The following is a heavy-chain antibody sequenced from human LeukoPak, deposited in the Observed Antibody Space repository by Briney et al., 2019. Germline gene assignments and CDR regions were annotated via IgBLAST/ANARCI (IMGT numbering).Heavy chain of an antibody. CDR3: AGAPSGYYPLFDY. CDR2: INPSGGST. V-gene: IGHV1-46*01. Sequence: ASVKVSCKASGYTFTSYYMHWVRQAPGQGLEWMGIINPSGGSTSYAQKFQGRVTMSRDTSTSTVYMELSSLRSEDTAVYYCAGAPSGYYPLFDYWGQGTLVTLSS. CDR1: GYTFTSYY. D-gene: IGHD3-22*01. J-gene: IGHJ4*02.